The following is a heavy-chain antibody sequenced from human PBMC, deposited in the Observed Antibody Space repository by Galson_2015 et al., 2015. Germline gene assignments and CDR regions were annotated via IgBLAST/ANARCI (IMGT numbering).Heavy chain of an antibody. J-gene: IGHJ6*02. CDR1: GFTFNSYA. V-gene: IGHV3-23*01. Sequence: SLRLSCAVSGFTFNSYAMSWVRQAPGKGLEWVSEVSGSGGRTNYADSVKGRFTISRDYSQNTLYLQMTSLRVDDTAVYYCAKLQFSSSTGRFGLDVWGQGTTVTVSS. CDR2: VSGSGGRT. CDR3: AKLQFSSSTGRFGLDV. D-gene: IGHD6-6*01.